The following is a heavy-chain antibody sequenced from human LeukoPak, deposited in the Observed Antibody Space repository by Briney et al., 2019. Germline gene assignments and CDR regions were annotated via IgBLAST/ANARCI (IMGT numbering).Heavy chain of an antibody. CDR2: IYYSGST. J-gene: IGHJ6*03. CDR3: ARGRIQLWSRMMYYYYMDV. D-gene: IGHD5-18*01. CDR1: GGSISSSSYY. V-gene: IGHV4-39*01. Sequence: PSETLSLTCTVSGGSISSSSYYWGWIRQPPGKGLEWIGSIYYSGSTYYNPSLKSRVTISVDTSKNQFSLKLSSVTAADTAVYYCARGRIQLWSRMMYYYYMDVWGKGTTVTVSS.